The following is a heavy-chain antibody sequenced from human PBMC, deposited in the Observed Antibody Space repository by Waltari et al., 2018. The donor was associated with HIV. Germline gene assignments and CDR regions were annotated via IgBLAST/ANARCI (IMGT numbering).Heavy chain of an antibody. Sequence: QVQLQESGPGLVKPSQTLSLPCTVSGGSIPRGPYHCTWIRQPAGKGLEWVGRGYISGSTNYNPSRRSRVTISVDTSKNQFSLKLTSVTAADTAVYYCARGLDILTAHYHWYLDLWGRGTLVTVSS. V-gene: IGHV4-61*02. CDR2: GYISGST. CDR1: GGSIPRGPYH. CDR3: ARGLDILTAHYHWYLDL. D-gene: IGHD3-9*01. J-gene: IGHJ2*01.